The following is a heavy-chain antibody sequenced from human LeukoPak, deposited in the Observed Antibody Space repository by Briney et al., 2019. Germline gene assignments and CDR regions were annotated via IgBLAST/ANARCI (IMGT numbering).Heavy chain of an antibody. Sequence: SETLSLTCTVSGGSISSYYWSWIRQPPGKGLEWIGYIYTSGSTNYNPSLKSRVTISVDTSKNQFSLKLSSVTAADTAVYYCARSGTIFGVVAVGDYFDSWGQGTLVTVSS. J-gene: IGHJ4*02. CDR2: IYTSGST. CDR3: ARSGTIFGVVAVGDYFDS. CDR1: GGSISSYY. V-gene: IGHV4-4*09. D-gene: IGHD3-3*01.